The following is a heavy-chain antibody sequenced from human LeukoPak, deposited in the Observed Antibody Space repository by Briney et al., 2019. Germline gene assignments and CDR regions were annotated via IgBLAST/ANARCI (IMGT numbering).Heavy chain of an antibody. CDR1: GDSVSSNSVT. J-gene: IGHJ5*02. CDR2: TYYRSTWYN. D-gene: IGHD2-2*01. V-gene: IGHV6-1*01. Sequence: SQTLSFTCAISGDSVSSNSVTWNWIRQSPSRGLEWLGRTYYRSTWYNDYAVSVRGRITVNPDTSKNQFSLHLNSVTPEDTAVYYCARRLTQYDCFDPWGQGILVTVSS. CDR3: ARRLTQYDCFDP.